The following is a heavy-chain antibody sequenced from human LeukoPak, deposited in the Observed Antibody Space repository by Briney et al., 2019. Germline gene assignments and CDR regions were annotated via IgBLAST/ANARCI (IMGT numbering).Heavy chain of an antibody. Sequence: ASVKVSCKASGYTFTSYDINWVRQATGQGLEWMGWMNPNSGNTGYAQKFQGRVTITRNTSISTAYMELSSLRSEDTAVYYCARDRRTYYYGSGSYADAFDIWGQGTMVTVSS. V-gene: IGHV1-8*03. J-gene: IGHJ3*02. CDR3: ARDRRTYYYGSGSYADAFDI. D-gene: IGHD3-10*01. CDR1: GYTFTSYD. CDR2: MNPNSGNT.